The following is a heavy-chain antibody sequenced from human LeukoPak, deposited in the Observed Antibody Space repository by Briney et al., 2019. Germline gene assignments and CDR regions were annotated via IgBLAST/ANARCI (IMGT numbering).Heavy chain of an antibody. V-gene: IGHV4-39*01. Sequence: SETLSLTCTVSGGSISGSSYYWGWIRQPPGKGLEWIGSIYYSGSTYYNPSLKSRVTISVDTSKNQFSLKLSSVTAADTAVYYCASRYCSGGSCPDYWGQGTLVTVSS. CDR1: GGSISGSSYY. CDR2: IYYSGST. J-gene: IGHJ4*02. CDR3: ASRYCSGGSCPDY. D-gene: IGHD2-15*01.